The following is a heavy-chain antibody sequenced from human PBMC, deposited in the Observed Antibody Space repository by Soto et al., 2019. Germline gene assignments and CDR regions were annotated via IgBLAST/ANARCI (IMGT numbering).Heavy chain of an antibody. Sequence: QLQLQESGPGLVKPSETLSLTCTVSGGSISSSSYYWGWIRQPPGKGLEGIGSIYYSGSTYYNPSLTTRVTISVDTSKIQFSLKLSSVTAADTAVYYCASPKIAFYNWFDPWGQGTLVTVSS. D-gene: IGHD3-3*02. V-gene: IGHV4-39*01. CDR1: GGSISSSSYY. CDR2: IYYSGST. CDR3: ASPKIAFYNWFDP. J-gene: IGHJ5*02.